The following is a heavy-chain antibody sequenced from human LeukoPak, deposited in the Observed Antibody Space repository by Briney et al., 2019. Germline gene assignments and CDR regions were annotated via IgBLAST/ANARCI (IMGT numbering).Heavy chain of an antibody. D-gene: IGHD3-22*01. J-gene: IGHJ4*02. CDR3: ATKAYYYDSSGYWLGYYFDY. Sequence: ASVKVSCKVSGYTLTELSMHWVRQAPGKGLEWMGGFDPEDGETIYAQKFQGRVTMTEDTSTDTAYMELSSLRSEDTAVYYCATKAYYYDSSGYWLGYYFDYWGQGTLVTVSS. CDR2: FDPEDGET. V-gene: IGHV1-24*01. CDR1: GYTLTELS.